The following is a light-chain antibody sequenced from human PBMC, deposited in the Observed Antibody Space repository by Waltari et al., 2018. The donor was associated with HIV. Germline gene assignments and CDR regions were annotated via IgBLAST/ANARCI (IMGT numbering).Light chain of an antibody. CDR3: CSYAGSYTHVV. Sequence: QSALTQPRSVSGSPGQSVTISCTGTSRDVGGYHYVSWYQQHPGKAPKLMIYDVSKRPSGVPDRFSGSKSGNTASLTISGLQAEDEADYYCCSYAGSYTHVVFGGGTKLTVL. CDR1: SRDVGGYHY. V-gene: IGLV2-11*01. J-gene: IGLJ2*01. CDR2: DVS.